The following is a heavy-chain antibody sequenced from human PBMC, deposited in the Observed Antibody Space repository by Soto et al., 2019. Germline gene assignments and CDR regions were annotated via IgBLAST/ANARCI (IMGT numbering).Heavy chain of an antibody. V-gene: IGHV6-1*01. D-gene: IGHD6-19*01. CDR1: GDSVSSNSAA. J-gene: IGHJ4*02. Sequence: SQTLSLTCAISGDSVSSNSAAWNWIRQSPSRGLEWLGRTYYRSKWYNDYAVTVKSRITINPDTSKNQFSLQLNSVTPEDTAVYYCARDFEGDSSGLRSDTSWRPFDYWGQGTLVTVSS. CDR2: TYYRSKWYN. CDR3: ARDFEGDSSGLRSDTSWRPFDY.